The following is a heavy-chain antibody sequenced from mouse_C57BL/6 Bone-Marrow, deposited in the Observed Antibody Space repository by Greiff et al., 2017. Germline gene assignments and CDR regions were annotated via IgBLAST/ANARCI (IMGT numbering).Heavy chain of an antibody. D-gene: IGHD4-1*01. J-gene: IGHJ2*01. Sequence: VQLQQSGPELVKPGASVKISCKASGYSFTGYYMNWVKQSPEKSLEWIGEINPSTGGTTYNQKFKAKATLTVDKSSSTAYMQLKSLTSEDSAVYYCARSANWFLLDYWGQGTTLTVSS. CDR1: GYSFTGYY. CDR2: INPSTGGT. CDR3: ARSANWFLLDY. V-gene: IGHV1-42*01.